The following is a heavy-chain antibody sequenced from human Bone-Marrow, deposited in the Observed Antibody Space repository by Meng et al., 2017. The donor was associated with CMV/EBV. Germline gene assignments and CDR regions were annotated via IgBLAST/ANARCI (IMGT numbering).Heavy chain of an antibody. D-gene: IGHD3-3*01. CDR3: ARDLRRVRPIFGVVISRDMDV. CDR2: ISYDGSNK. CDR1: GFTFSSYA. V-gene: IGHV3-30*04. Sequence: GGSLRLSCAASGFTFSSYAMHWVRQAPGKGLEWVAVISYDGSNKYYADSVKGRFTISRDNSKNTLYLQMNSLRAEDTAVYYCARDLRRVRPIFGVVISRDMDVWGQGTTVTVSS. J-gene: IGHJ6*02.